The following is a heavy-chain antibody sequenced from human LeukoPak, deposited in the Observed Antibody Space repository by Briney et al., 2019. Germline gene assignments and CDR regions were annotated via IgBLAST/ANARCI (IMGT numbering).Heavy chain of an antibody. CDR3: ARHLGGYMDV. J-gene: IGHJ6*03. D-gene: IGHD3-16*01. CDR2: INHSGST. Sequence: SETLSLTCAVYGGSFSDYYWSWIRQPPGKGLEWIGEINHSGSTNYNPSLKSRVTISVDTSKNQFSLKLSSVTAADTAVYYCARHLGGYMDVWGKGTTVTISS. V-gene: IGHV4-34*01. CDR1: GGSFSDYY.